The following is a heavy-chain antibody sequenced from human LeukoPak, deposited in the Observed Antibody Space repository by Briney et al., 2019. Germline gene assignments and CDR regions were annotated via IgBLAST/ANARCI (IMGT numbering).Heavy chain of an antibody. Sequence: GGSLRLSCAASGFTFSSYAMSWVRQAPGKGLEWVSAISGSGNSTYYADSVKGRFTISRDNSKNTLYLQLNSLRAEDTAVYYCAKSTPYYYGSGSYYHAYYFDYWGQGTLVTVSS. CDR1: GFTFSSYA. CDR2: ISGSGNST. J-gene: IGHJ4*02. CDR3: AKSTPYYYGSGSYYHAYYFDY. V-gene: IGHV3-23*01. D-gene: IGHD3-10*01.